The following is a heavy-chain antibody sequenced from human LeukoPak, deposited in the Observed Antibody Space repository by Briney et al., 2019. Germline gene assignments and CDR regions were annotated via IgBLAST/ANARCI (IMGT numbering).Heavy chain of an antibody. Sequence: GTLSLTCAVSGGSISSSNWWSWVRQPPGKGLEWIGEIYHSGSTNYNPSLKSRVTISVDKSKNQFSLKLSSVTAADTAVYYCARVRRAGGRVVPAAHFDYWGQGTLVTVSS. V-gene: IGHV4-4*02. CDR3: ARVRRAGGRVVPAAHFDY. D-gene: IGHD2-2*01. J-gene: IGHJ4*02. CDR1: GGSISSSNW. CDR2: IYHSGST.